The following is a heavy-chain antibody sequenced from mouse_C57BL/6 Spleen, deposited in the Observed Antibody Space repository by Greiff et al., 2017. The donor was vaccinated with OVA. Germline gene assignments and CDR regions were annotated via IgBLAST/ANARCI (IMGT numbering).Heavy chain of an antibody. J-gene: IGHJ2*01. D-gene: IGHD4-1*01. Sequence: ESGPGLVKPSQSLSLTCSVTGYSITSGYYWNWIRQFPGNKLEWMGYISYDGSNNYNPSLKNRISITRDTSKNQFFLKLNSVTTEDTATYYCAKLTGPGGYWGQGTTLTVSS. CDR1: GYSITSGYY. CDR3: AKLTGPGGY. V-gene: IGHV3-6*01. CDR2: ISYDGSN.